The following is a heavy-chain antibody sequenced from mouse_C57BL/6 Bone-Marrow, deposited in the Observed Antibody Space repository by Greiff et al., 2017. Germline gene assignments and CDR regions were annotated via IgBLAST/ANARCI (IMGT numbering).Heavy chain of an antibody. CDR1: GYTFTSYW. Sequence: QVQLQQPGAELVKPGASVKLSCKASGYTFTSYWMHWVKQRPGQGLEWIGMIHPNSGSTNYNEKFKSKATLTVDKSSSTAYMQLSSLTSEYSAVYYCASDGSSYYFDYWGQGTTLTVSS. CDR3: ASDGSSYYFDY. CDR2: IHPNSGST. V-gene: IGHV1-64*01. D-gene: IGHD1-1*01. J-gene: IGHJ2*01.